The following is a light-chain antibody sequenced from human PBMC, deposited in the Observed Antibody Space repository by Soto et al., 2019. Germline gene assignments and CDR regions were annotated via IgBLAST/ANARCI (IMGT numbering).Light chain of an antibody. CDR3: ATWDSNTQV. CDR1: TGHRSYI. J-gene: IGLJ3*02. V-gene: IGLV4-60*03. Sequence: QPVLTQSSSASASLGSSVKLTCTLSTGHRSYIIAWHQQQPGKAPRYLMKLVGSGTYNKGSGVPDRFSGSSSGADRYLTISNLQSEDEADYYCATWDSNTQVFGGGTKLTVL. CDR2: LVGSGTY.